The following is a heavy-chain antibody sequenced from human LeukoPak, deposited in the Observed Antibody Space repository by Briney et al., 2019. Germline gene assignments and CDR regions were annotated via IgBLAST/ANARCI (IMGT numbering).Heavy chain of an antibody. Sequence: PGRSLRLSCAASGFTFSSYAMHWVRQAPGKGLEYVSAISSNGDSTYYADSVKGRFTISRDNSKNTLYLQMSSLRAEDTAVYYCAAYYYDSSGYLGAWGQGTLVTVSS. CDR3: AAYYYDSSGYLGA. J-gene: IGHJ5*02. D-gene: IGHD3-22*01. CDR2: ISSNGDST. V-gene: IGHV3-64D*06. CDR1: GFTFSSYA.